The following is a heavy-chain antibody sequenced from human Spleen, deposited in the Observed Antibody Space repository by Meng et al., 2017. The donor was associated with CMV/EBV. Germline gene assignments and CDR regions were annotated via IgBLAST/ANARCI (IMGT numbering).Heavy chain of an antibody. CDR1: GYIFRDHA. J-gene: IGHJ4*02. Sequence: ASVKVSCKTSGYIFRDHAISWVRQAPGQGLEGMGWSTIIDGVAVRNYAQKFQGRLITTADISAKTAYMQLSGLTSDDTAVYYCARRAAFFSPENVQQHFYFDHWGQGTPVTVSS. V-gene: IGHV1-18*04. CDR3: ARRAAFFSPENVQQHFYFDH. D-gene: IGHD3-3*02. CDR2: STIIDGVAVR.